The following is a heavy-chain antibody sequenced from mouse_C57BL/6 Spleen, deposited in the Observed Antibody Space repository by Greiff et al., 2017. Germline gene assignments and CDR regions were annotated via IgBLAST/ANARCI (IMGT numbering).Heavy chain of an antibody. CDR1: AYTFTSYW. CDR3: ARGGGYPWFAY. J-gene: IGHJ3*01. D-gene: IGHD2-2*01. CDR2: IDPSDSYT. Sequence: QVQLQQPGAELVKPGASVKLSSKPSAYTFTSYWLRWVKQRPGQGLEWIGEIDPSDSYTNYNQKFKGKATLTVDTSSSTAYMQLSSLTSEDSAVYYCARGGGYPWFAYWGQGTLVTVSA. V-gene: IGHV1-50*01.